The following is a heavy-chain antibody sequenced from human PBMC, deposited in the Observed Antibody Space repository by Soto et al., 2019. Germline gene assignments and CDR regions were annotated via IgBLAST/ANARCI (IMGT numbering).Heavy chain of an antibody. Sequence: PGGSLRLSCAASGFTFTSYAMSWVRQAPGKGLEWVSGISMSGGTTYYADPGKGRFTISRDNSKNMLYLQMNSLRAEDTAIYYCAKALMSYYYYYIDVGGTGTTVTVSS. J-gene: IGHJ6*03. CDR2: ISMSGGTT. CDR1: GFTFTSYA. V-gene: IGHV3-23*01. CDR3: AKALMSYYYYYIDV.